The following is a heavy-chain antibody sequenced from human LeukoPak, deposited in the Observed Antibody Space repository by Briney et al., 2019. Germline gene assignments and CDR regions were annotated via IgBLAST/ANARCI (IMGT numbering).Heavy chain of an antibody. CDR2: ISAYNGST. CDR3: ARAYGRSSTSWKFDY. CDR1: GYTFTSYG. Sequence: ASVKVSCKASGYTFTSYGISWARQAPGQGLEWMGWISAYNGSTNYAQKLQGRVTMTTDTSTSTAYMELRSLRSDDTAVYYCARAYGRSSTSWKFDYWGQGTLVTVSS. V-gene: IGHV1-18*04. J-gene: IGHJ4*02. D-gene: IGHD2-2*01.